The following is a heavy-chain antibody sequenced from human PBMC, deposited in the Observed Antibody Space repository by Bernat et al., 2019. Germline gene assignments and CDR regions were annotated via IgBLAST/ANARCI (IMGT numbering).Heavy chain of an antibody. V-gene: IGHV3-74*01. CDR1: GFTFTRYW. Sequence: EVQLVESGGGLVQPGGSLRLSCAASGFTFTRYWMHWVRQAPVKGLMWVSRTNPDGSSADYADSVKGRITISRDNAKNTLYLQINSLKVEDTAVYYCARGGSDTAMAHDYWGQGTLVTVSS. D-gene: IGHD5-18*01. CDR3: ARGGSDTAMAHDY. CDR2: TNPDGSSA. J-gene: IGHJ4*02.